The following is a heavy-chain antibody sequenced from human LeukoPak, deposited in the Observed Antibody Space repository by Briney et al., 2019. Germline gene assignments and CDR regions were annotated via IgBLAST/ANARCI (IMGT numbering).Heavy chain of an antibody. CDR3: ARRGSSPNYYYYYMDV. CDR1: GGSISSSSYY. CDR2: IYYSGST. V-gene: IGHV4-39*01. J-gene: IGHJ6*03. D-gene: IGHD6-6*01. Sequence: PSETLSLTCTVSGGSISSSSYYWGWIRQPPGKGREWIGSIYYSGSTYYNPSLKSRVTISVDTSKNQFSLKLSSVTAADTAVYYCARRGSSPNYYYYYMDVWGKGTTVTVSS.